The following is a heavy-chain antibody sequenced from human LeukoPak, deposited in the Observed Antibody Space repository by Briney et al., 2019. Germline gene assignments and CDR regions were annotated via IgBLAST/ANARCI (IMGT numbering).Heavy chain of an antibody. J-gene: IGHJ3*02. CDR1: GGSISSSNYY. Sequence: SETLSLTCTVSGGSISSSNYYWTWIRQPAGKGLEWIGRIYTSGSTNYNPSLKSRVTMSVDTSKNQFSLKLSSVTAADTAVYYCARGRIAARPKVRADDALDIWGQGTMVTVSS. CDR3: ARGRIAARPKVRADDALDI. V-gene: IGHV4-61*02. CDR2: IYTSGST. D-gene: IGHD6-6*01.